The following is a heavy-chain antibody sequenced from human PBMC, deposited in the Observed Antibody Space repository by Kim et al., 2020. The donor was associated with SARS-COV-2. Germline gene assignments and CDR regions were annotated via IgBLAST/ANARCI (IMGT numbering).Heavy chain of an antibody. CDR1: GYTFTSYG. D-gene: IGHD5-12*01. CDR2: ISAYNGNT. Sequence: ASVKVSCKASGYTFTSYGISWVRQAPGQGLEWMGWISAYNGNTNYAQKLQGRVTMTTDTSTSTAYMELRSLRSDDTAVYYCAREISSGVVADSYYYYGMDVWGQGTTVTVSS. CDR3: AREISSGVVADSYYYYGMDV. V-gene: IGHV1-18*01. J-gene: IGHJ6*02.